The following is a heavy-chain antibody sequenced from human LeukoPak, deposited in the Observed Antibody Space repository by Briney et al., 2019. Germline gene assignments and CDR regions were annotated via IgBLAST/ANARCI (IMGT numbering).Heavy chain of an antibody. CDR1: GASISSYY. J-gene: IGHJ4*02. CDR2: IYTSGST. CDR3: ARDNGWGCFDY. Sequence: PSETLSLTCTVSGASISSYYWGWIRQPAGKGLECIGLIYTSGSTNYNPSLKSRVTMSRDTSKNQFSLRLSSVTAADTAVYYCARDNGWGCFDYWGQGILVTVSS. D-gene: IGHD7-27*01. V-gene: IGHV4-4*07.